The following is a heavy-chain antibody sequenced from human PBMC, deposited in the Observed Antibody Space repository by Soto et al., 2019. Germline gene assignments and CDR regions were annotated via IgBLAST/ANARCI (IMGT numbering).Heavy chain of an antibody. CDR1: GYTFTSYD. Sequence: QVQLVQSGAEVKKPGASVKVSCKASGYTFTSYDINWVRQATGQGLEWMGWMNPNSGNTGYAQKFKVRVTMTRNTSISTAYMELSSLVSEDTSVYYCARATNSCSSTRCYLGIMDVWGQGTTVTVSS. CDR3: ARATNSCSSTRCYLGIMDV. J-gene: IGHJ6*02. D-gene: IGHD2-2*01. CDR2: MNPNSGNT. V-gene: IGHV1-8*01.